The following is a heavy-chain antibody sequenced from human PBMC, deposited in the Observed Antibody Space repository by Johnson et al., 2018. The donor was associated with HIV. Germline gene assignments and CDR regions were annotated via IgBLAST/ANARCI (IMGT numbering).Heavy chain of an antibody. CDR1: GFTFDAYA. CDR3: AKSSSAYAFDI. CDR2: ISWNRGSI. V-gene: IGHV3-9*01. Sequence: VQLVESGGGLVQPGRSLRLSCAASGFTFDAYAMHWVRQAPGKGLEWVSGISWNRGSIGYADPVKGRFTISRDTAKNSLYLQMNSLRAEATALYSCAKSSSAYAFDIWGQVTMVTVSS. J-gene: IGHJ3*02. D-gene: IGHD6-13*01.